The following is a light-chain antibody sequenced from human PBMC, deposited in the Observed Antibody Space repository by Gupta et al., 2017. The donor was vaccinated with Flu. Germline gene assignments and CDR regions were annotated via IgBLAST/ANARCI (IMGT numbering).Light chain of an antibody. CDR1: QDIRND. J-gene: IGKJ5*01. CDR2: AAS. Sequence: GDRVTITCRASQDIRNDLGWYQQKSVKAPKRLIYAASSLPSGVPSRFSGSGSWTEFTLTINSLQPEDFATYYCLQHNSYPLTFGQGTRLEIK. CDR3: LQHNSYPLT. V-gene: IGKV1-17*01.